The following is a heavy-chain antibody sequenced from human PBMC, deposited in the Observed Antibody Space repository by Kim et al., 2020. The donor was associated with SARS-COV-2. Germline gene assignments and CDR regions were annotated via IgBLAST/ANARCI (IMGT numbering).Heavy chain of an antibody. V-gene: IGHV4-34*01. D-gene: IGHD2-2*01. CDR2: INHSGST. J-gene: IGHJ4*02. CDR3: ARYCSSTSCPSGMNY. Sequence: SETLSLTCAVYGGSFSGYYWSWIRQPPGKGLEWIGEINHSGSTNYNPSLKSRVTISVDTSKNQFSLKLSSVTAADTAVYYCARYCSSTSCPSGMNYWGQGTLVTVSS. CDR1: GGSFSGYY.